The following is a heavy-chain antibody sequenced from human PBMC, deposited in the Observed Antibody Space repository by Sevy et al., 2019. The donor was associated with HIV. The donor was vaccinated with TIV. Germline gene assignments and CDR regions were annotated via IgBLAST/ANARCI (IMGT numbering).Heavy chain of an antibody. CDR3: SRVGGDHSSDYHSNAFGI. J-gene: IGHJ3*02. D-gene: IGHD3-22*01. Sequence: GGSLRLSCTASGFTFGDYNMNWFRQAPGKGLEWVGFIRIKAYGGTTEYAASVKGRFTISRDDSKSTAYLQMNSLKTEDTAVYYCSRVGGDHSSDYHSNAFGIWGQGTMVTVSS. V-gene: IGHV3-49*03. CDR1: GFTFGDYN. CDR2: IRIKAYGGTT.